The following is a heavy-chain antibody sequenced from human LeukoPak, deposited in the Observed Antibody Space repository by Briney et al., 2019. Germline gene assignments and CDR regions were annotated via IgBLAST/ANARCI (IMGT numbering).Heavy chain of an antibody. CDR2: ISSDGSTT. V-gene: IGHV3-74*01. CDR1: GFIFNNYG. D-gene: IGHD1-26*01. J-gene: IGHJ5*02. Sequence: PGGSLRLSCAASGFIFNNYGMRWVRQAPGKGLVWVSRISSDGSTTSYADSVKGRFTISRDNAKNTLYLLMNGLRVDDTAMYYCTSSLGPNWFDPWGQGTLVTVSS. CDR3: TSSLGPNWFDP.